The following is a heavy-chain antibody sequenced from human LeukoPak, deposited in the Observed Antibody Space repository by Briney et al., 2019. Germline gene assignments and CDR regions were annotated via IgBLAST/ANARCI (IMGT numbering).Heavy chain of an antibody. J-gene: IGHJ4*02. V-gene: IGHV4-4*07. D-gene: IGHD6-13*01. CDR2: IYTGGST. CDR1: GGSISSYY. CDR3: ARGSSWYGTGGFDY. Sequence: SETLSLTCTVSGGSISSYYWSWIRQPAGKGLEWIGRIYTGGSTNYNPSLKSRVTISVDKSKNQFSLKLSSVTAADTAVYYCARGSSWYGTGGFDYWGQGTLVTVSS.